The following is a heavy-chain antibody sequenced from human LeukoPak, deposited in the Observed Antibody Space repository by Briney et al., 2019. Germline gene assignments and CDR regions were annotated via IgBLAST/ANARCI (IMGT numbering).Heavy chain of an antibody. CDR1: GGSISSSSYY. V-gene: IGHV4-39*01. CDR2: IYYSGST. J-gene: IGHJ3*02. CDR3: ARAPDAFDI. Sequence: SETLSLTCTVSGGSISSSSYYWGWIRQPPGKGLEWIGSIYYSGSTYYNPSLKSRVTISVDTSKNQFSLKLSSVTAADTAVYYCARAPDAFDIWGQGTMVTVSS.